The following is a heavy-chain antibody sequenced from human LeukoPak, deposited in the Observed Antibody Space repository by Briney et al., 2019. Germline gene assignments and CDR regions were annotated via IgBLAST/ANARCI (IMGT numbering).Heavy chain of an antibody. V-gene: IGHV4-59*08. J-gene: IGHJ4*01. CDR1: GGSISSYY. CDR2: IYYSGST. CDR3: ARHSFADYIDY. D-gene: IGHD2-2*01. Sequence: SETLSLTCTVSGGSISSYYWSWIRQPPGKGLEWIGYIYYSGSTNYNPSLKSRVTISVDTSKNQFSLKLSSVTAADTAIYYCARHSFADYIDYWGQGALVTVSS.